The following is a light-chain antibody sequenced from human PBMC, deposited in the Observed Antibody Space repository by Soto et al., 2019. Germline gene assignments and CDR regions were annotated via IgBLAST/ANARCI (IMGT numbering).Light chain of an antibody. CDR3: SSYSSITTLYV. V-gene: IGLV2-14*03. CDR2: NVF. CDR1: SRDVGGYNY. J-gene: IGLJ1*01. Sequence: SVLTQPASVSGAPWQSITISCTGTSRDVGGYNYVSWYQKNPGKAPKLMIYNVFNRPSGVSDRFSGSKSGNTASLTISGLQAEDEADYYCSSYSSITTLYVFGTGTKVTV.